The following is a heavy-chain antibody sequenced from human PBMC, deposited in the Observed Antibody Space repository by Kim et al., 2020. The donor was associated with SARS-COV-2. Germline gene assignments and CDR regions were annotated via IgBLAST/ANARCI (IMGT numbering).Heavy chain of an antibody. CDR3: ARVRVIDPKLELRKYYYY. CDR2: VLNSGRT. Sequence: SETLSLTCTLSGGSFSDYSWTWIRQPPGQGLEWIGYVLNSGRTNYNPSLRSRATMSLDTSNNQFSLRLTSVTAADTAVYFCARVRVIDPKLELRKYYYY. V-gene: IGHV4-59*01. D-gene: IGHD1-7*01. CDR1: GGSFSDYS. J-gene: IGHJ6*01.